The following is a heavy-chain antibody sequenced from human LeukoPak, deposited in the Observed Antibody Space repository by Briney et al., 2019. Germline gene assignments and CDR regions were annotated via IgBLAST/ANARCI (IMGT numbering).Heavy chain of an antibody. CDR1: GYTLPNYY. J-gene: IGHJ3*02. D-gene: IGHD3-16*02. CDR2: INPSGGST. CDR3: AREPRGGFIDDAFDI. V-gene: IGHV1-46*01. Sequence: ASVNVSRKPSGYTLPNYYMHWVRQAPGQGREWMGIINPSGGSTSHPQKFQGRDTMTRDRSTGKVSIQLGGLRSDGPAGHYCAREPRGGFIDDAFDIWGQGTMVTVSS.